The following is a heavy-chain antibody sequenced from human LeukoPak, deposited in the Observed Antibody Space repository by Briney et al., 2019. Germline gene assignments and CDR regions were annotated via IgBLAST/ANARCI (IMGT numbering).Heavy chain of an antibody. D-gene: IGHD6-13*01. Sequence: GGSLRLSCAASGFTFSSYSMNWVRQAPGEGLEWVSSISSSSSYIYYADSVKGRFTISRDNAKNSLYLQMNSLRAEDTAVYYCARELRGQQLVVAFDIWGQGTMVTVSS. CDR1: GFTFSSYS. CDR3: ARELRGQQLVVAFDI. J-gene: IGHJ3*02. V-gene: IGHV3-21*01. CDR2: ISSSSSYI.